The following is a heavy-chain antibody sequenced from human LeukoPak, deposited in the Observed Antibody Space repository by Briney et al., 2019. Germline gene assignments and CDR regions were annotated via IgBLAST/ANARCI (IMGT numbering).Heavy chain of an antibody. D-gene: IGHD3-10*01. CDR3: ARAAGSSARHYYYYYYMDV. Sequence: SETLSLTCGVTGGSFSGYYWSWIRQPPEKGLEWIGEINHSGSTQYNPSLKSRVTISVDTSKNQFSLKLSSVTAADTAVYYCARAAGSSARHYYYYYYMDVWGKGTTVTVSS. CDR2: INHSGST. CDR1: GGSFSGYY. J-gene: IGHJ6*03. V-gene: IGHV4-34*01.